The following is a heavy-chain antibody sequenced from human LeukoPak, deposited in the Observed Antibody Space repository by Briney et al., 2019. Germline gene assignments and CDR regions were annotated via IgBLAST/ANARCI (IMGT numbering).Heavy chain of an antibody. CDR1: GYTFTGYY. D-gene: IGHD1-26*01. V-gene: IGHV1-2*02. Sequence: ASVKVSCKASGYTFTGYYMHWVRQAPGQGLEWMGWINPNSGDTNYAQKLQGRVTMTTDTSTSTAYMELRSLRSDDTAVYYCARDKKGVRGYYYYYGMDVWGQGTTVTVSS. CDR2: INPNSGDT. J-gene: IGHJ6*02. CDR3: ARDKKGVRGYYYYYGMDV.